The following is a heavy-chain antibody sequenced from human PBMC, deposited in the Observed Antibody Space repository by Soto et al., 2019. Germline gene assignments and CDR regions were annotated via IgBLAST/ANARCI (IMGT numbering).Heavy chain of an antibody. J-gene: IGHJ5*02. V-gene: IGHV3-7*01. CDR1: GFTFSSYW. D-gene: IGHD3-3*01. CDR3: ARVHYDFWSGYWFDP. Sequence: GGSLRLSCAASGFTFSSYWMSWVRQAPGKGLEWVANIKQDGSEKYYVDSVKGRFTISRDNAKNSLYLQMNSLRAEDTAVYYCARVHYDFWSGYWFDPWGQGTLVTVSS. CDR2: IKQDGSEK.